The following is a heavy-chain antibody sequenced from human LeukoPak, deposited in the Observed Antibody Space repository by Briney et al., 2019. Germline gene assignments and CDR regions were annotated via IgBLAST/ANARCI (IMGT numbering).Heavy chain of an antibody. V-gene: IGHV4-39*07. J-gene: IGHJ4*02. CDR2: IYYSGST. CDR3: AYRGSYSHWVRDS. D-gene: IGHD1-26*01. CDR1: GGSISSSSYY. Sequence: PSETLSLTCTVSGGSISSSSYYWGWIRQPPGKGLEWIGSIYYSGSTYYNPSLKSRVTISVDTSKNQFSLKLSSVTAADTAVYYCAYRGSYSHWVRDSWGQGTLVTVSS.